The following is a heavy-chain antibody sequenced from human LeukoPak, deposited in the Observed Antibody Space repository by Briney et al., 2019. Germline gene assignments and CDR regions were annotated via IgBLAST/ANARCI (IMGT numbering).Heavy chain of an antibody. D-gene: IGHD2-2*01. J-gene: IGHJ6*02. CDR1: GFTFSSYA. CDR2: ISGSGGST. CDR3: ARERHCTSASCYDYYSYYGLDI. V-gene: IGHV3-23*01. Sequence: PGGSLRLSCAASGFTFSSYAMSWVRQAPGKGLEWVSAISGSGGSTYYADSVKGRFTISRDNSKNTLFLHMHGLRAQDTALYYCARERHCTSASCYDYYSYYGLDIWGQGTTVTVSS.